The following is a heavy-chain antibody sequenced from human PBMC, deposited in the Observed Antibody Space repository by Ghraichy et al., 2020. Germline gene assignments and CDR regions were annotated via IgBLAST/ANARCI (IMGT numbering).Heavy chain of an antibody. CDR1: GYHFTGYY. CDR2: INPNSGGT. Sequence: ASVKVSCKASGYHFTGYYMHWVRQAPGQGLERMGWINPNSGGTNYAQKFQGRVTMTRDTSISTAYMELSRLRSDDTAVYYCARDLRITIFGVVTLMGYYYYGMDVWGQGTTVTVSS. D-gene: IGHD3-3*01. V-gene: IGHV1-2*02. J-gene: IGHJ6*02. CDR3: ARDLRITIFGVVTLMGYYYYGMDV.